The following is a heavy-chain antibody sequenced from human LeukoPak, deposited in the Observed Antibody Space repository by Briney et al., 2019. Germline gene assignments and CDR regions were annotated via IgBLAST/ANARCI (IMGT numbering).Heavy chain of an antibody. CDR3: ARRNAMDV. V-gene: IGHV3-7*03. CDR1: GFTFSNYW. J-gene: IGHJ6*02. CDR2: ITRDGSER. Sequence: GGSLRLSCAASGFTFSNYWMTWVRQAPGKGLEWVANITRDGSERYYVDSVKGRFTISRDDAKSSLYLQMNSLRAEDTAVYYCARRNAMDVWGQGTTVIVFS.